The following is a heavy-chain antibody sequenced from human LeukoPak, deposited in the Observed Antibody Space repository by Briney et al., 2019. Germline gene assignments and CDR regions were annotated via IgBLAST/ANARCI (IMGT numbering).Heavy chain of an antibody. D-gene: IGHD6-13*01. CDR2: IWYDGSNK. J-gene: IGHJ3*02. V-gene: IGHV3-30*19. CDR1: GFTFSSYG. Sequence: GGSLRLSCAASGFTFSSYGMHWVRQAPGKGLEWVAVIWYDGSNKYYADSVKGRFTISRDNSKNTLYLQMNSLRAEDTAVYYCARDRGGSSSWYDAFDIWGQGTMVTVSS. CDR3: ARDRGGSSSWYDAFDI.